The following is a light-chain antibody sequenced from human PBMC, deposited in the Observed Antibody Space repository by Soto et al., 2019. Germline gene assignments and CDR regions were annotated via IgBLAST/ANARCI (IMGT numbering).Light chain of an antibody. CDR1: SDDIGTFKY. CDR3: SSYRASSKEV. Sequence: QSALAQPASVSGSPGQSITISCTGTSDDIGTFKYVSWYQQHPGKAPKLLIYEVSVRPSGISGRFPASKSGNTASLTISALRAEDEADYYCSSYRASSKEVFGTGTKVTVL. J-gene: IGLJ1*01. CDR2: EVS. V-gene: IGLV2-14*01.